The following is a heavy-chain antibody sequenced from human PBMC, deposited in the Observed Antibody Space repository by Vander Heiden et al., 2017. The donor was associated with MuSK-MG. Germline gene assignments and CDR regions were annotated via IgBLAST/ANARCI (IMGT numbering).Heavy chain of an antibody. V-gene: IGHV1-46*01. CDR2: INPSGGST. J-gene: IGHJ4*02. Sequence: QVQLVQSGAEVKKPGASVKVSCKASGYTFTSYYMHWVRQASGQGLEWMGIINPSGGSTSYAQKFQGRVTMTRDTSTSTVYMELSSLRSEDTAVYYCAREFGCSGGSCYYNFDYWGQGTLVTVSS. CDR3: AREFGCSGGSCYYNFDY. D-gene: IGHD2-15*01. CDR1: GYTFTSYY.